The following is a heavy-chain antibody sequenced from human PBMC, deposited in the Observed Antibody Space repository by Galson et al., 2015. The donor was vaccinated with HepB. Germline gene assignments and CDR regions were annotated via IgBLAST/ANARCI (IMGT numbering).Heavy chain of an antibody. J-gene: IGHJ1*01. CDR3: ARVGGAYYYDISGALLDF. V-gene: IGHV3-23*01. D-gene: IGHD3-22*01. Sequence: SLRLSCATSGFTLDTYDMTWVRQAPGKGLAWVSSISGNDGRTYYADSVKGRFTISRDVSKNTLSLQMHSLRADDTAVYYCARVGGAYYYDISGALLDFWGQGTLVSVSA. CDR1: GFTLDTYD. CDR2: ISGNDGRT.